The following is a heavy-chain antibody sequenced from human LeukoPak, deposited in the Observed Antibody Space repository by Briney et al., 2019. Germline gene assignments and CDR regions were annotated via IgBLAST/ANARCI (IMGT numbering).Heavy chain of an antibody. Sequence: PGGSLRLSCAASGFTFSSYWMHWVRQAPGKGRVWVSRINSDRSSTSYADSVKGRFTISRDNAKNTLYLQMNSLRAEDTAVYYCARTLTMVRGVEFTIAPHYYMDVWGKGTTVTVSS. J-gene: IGHJ6*03. D-gene: IGHD3-10*01. CDR3: ARTLTMVRGVEFTIAPHYYMDV. CDR1: GFTFSSYW. CDR2: INSDRSST. V-gene: IGHV3-74*01.